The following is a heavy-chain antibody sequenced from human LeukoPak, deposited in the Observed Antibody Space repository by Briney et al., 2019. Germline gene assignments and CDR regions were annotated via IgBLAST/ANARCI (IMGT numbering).Heavy chain of an antibody. D-gene: IGHD3-10*01. J-gene: IGHJ4*02. Sequence: GGSLRLSCAASGFTVSSSYMSWVRQAPGKGLEWVSVIYSGGSTYYADSVKGRFTISRDNSKNTLYLQMNSLRVEDTAVYYCARATLRVRLRFGEPLTYFDYWGQGTLVTVSS. CDR1: GFTVSSSY. CDR3: ARATLRVRLRFGEPLTYFDY. V-gene: IGHV3-53*01. CDR2: IYSGGST.